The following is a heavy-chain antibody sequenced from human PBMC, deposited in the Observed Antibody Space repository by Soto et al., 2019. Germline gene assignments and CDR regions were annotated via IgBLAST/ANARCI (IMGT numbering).Heavy chain of an antibody. CDR2: ISGTGGST. D-gene: IGHD1-26*01. CDR1: GFTFSTFA. V-gene: IGHV3-23*01. CDR3: AKQVGIPYFDS. Sequence: QPGGSLRLSCATSGFTFSTFAMSWVRQAPGKGLEWVSAISGTGGSTYYADSVKGRFTISRDNSKNTLYLQMNSLRAEDTAVYYCAKQVGIPYFDSCGQGTLVTASS. J-gene: IGHJ4*02.